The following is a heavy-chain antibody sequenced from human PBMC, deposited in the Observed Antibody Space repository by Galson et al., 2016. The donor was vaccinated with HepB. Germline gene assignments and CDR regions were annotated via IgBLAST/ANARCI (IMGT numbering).Heavy chain of an antibody. CDR2: INHNDDRT. CDR3: AKDWPTTTCVQGCLDV. J-gene: IGHJ6*02. CDR1: GFTFSNYA. Sequence: SLRLSCAASGFTFSNYAMTWVRQAPGKGLEWISTINHNDDRTYYADSVQGRFTISRDKSKNTLFLQMNSLRAEDTAVYYCAKDWPTTTCVQGCLDVWGQGTTVTVSS. V-gene: IGHV3-23*01. D-gene: IGHD3-10*02.